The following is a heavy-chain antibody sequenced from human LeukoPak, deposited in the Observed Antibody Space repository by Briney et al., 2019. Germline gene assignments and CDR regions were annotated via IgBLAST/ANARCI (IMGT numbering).Heavy chain of an antibody. CDR3: ARELYGRFEY. CDR1: GYTFATYG. Sequence: GASVTVSCKASGYTFATYGISWVRQAPGQGPEGMGWINPYNGNTKYAQNFQGRVTMTTDTSTSTAYIEVRSLRSDDTAVYYCARELYGRFEYWGQGTLVTVSS. V-gene: IGHV1-18*01. J-gene: IGHJ4*02. D-gene: IGHD3-10*01. CDR2: INPYNGNT.